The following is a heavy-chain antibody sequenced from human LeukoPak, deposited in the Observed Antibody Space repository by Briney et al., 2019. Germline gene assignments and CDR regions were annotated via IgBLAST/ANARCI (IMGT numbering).Heavy chain of an antibody. D-gene: IGHD1-26*01. Sequence: PGGSLRLSCAAAGFTFSTFAMIWVRQPPGKGLEWVANIKQDESEKDYVDSVKGRFTISRDNAKNSLYLQMSSLRAEDTAVYYCATYSGAHHKTFDDWGQGTLVTVSS. CDR3: ATYSGAHHKTFDD. CDR1: GFTFSTFA. J-gene: IGHJ4*02. V-gene: IGHV3-7*03. CDR2: IKQDESEK.